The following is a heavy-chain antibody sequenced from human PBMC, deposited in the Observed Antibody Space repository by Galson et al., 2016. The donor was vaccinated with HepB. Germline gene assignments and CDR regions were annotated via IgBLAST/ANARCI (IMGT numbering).Heavy chain of an antibody. Sequence: SLRLSCAASGFTFSNYGMHWVRQAPGKGLEWVALISHDGSNKYYADSVRGRFTISRHNSKKTLYLQMNSLTAEDTAVYYCAKAANTPYNSGWYGMDSWGQGTLVTVSS. CDR2: ISHDGSNK. CDR3: AKAANTPYNSGWYGMDS. CDR1: GFTFSNYG. D-gene: IGHD6-19*01. J-gene: IGHJ4*02. V-gene: IGHV3-30*18.